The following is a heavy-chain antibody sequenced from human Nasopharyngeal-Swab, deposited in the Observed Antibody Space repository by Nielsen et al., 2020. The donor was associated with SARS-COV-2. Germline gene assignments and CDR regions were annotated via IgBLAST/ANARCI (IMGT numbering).Heavy chain of an antibody. V-gene: IGHV3-23*01. CDR3: AKGGSAEWLAFSYYGMDV. J-gene: IGHJ6*02. Sequence: GESLKISCAASGFTFSSYAMSWVRQAPGKGLEWVSAISGSGGSTYYADSVKGRFTISRDNSKNTLYLQMNSLRAEDTAVYYRAKGGSAEWLAFSYYGMDVWGQGTTVTVSS. CDR1: GFTFSSYA. CDR2: ISGSGGST. D-gene: IGHD6-19*01.